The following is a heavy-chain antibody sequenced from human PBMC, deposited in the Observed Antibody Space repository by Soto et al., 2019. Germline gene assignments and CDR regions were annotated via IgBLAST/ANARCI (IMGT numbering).Heavy chain of an antibody. D-gene: IGHD2-2*01. V-gene: IGHV1-18*01. CDR2: ISAYNGDT. J-gene: IGHJ4*02. Sequence: QVQLVQSGAELRKPGASVKVSCKASGYPFISYGFSWVRQAPGQGLEWLGWISAYNGDTKYEQKFQGRITMTTDTSTSKAYMELRSLKSDDTAVYYCASDVAPAAIPRPVDYWGQGTLVTVSS. CDR1: GYPFISYG. CDR3: ASDVAPAAIPRPVDY.